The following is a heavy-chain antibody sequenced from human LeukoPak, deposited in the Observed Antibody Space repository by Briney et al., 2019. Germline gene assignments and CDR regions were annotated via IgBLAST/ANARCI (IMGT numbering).Heavy chain of an antibody. CDR1: GGSISNYY. CDR3: ASRATRAGSVDY. J-gene: IGHJ4*02. D-gene: IGHD1-26*01. Sequence: SETLSLTCTVSGGSISNYYWSWIRQPPGKGLEWIGYIYYSGSTNYNPSLKSRVTISVDTSKNQFSLKLNSVTAADTAVYYCASRATRAGSVDYWGQGTLVTVSS. CDR2: IYYSGST. V-gene: IGHV4-59*08.